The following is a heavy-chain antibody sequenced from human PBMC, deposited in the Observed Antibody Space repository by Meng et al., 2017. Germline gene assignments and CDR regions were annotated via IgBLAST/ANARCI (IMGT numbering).Heavy chain of an antibody. Sequence: ESGGGCAEQGVVSRPSAAFCGCSLSDYYISWIREAPEECLEWVAYIGSSGSNFHLSDAVKSRFTISTNNAKNSLYLQMTSLRAQDTAVYYCARDLGIPPDYFDYWGQGTLVTVSS. J-gene: IGHJ4*02. D-gene: IGHD2-21*01. CDR1: GCSLSDYY. V-gene: IGHV3-11*01. CDR3: ARDLGIPPDYFDY. CDR2: IGSSGSNF.